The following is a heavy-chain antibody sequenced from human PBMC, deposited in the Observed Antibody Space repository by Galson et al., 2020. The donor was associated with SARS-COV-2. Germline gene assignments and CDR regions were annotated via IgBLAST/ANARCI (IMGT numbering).Heavy chain of an antibody. CDR2: INSDGNNT. D-gene: IGHD1-26*01. J-gene: IGHJ4*02. CDR1: GFTFSTYW. Sequence: GGSLRLSCAASGFTFSTYWMHWVRQAPGKGLEWVSRINSDGNNTSYADSVKGRFTISRDNAKNTLYLQMNSLRAEDTAVYYCTATRAYWGQGTLVTVSS. V-gene: IGHV3-74*01. CDR3: TATRAY.